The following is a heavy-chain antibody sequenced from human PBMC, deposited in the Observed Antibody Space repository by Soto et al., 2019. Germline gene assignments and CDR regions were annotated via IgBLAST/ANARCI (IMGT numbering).Heavy chain of an antibody. CDR2: ISYDGSNK. D-gene: IGHD6-19*01. J-gene: IGHJ6*02. CDR1: EFIFRGGG. Sequence: PACCTRKSVAAAEFIFRGGGRIWVRKNPGKGLEWVAVISYDGSNKYYADSVKGRFTISRDNSKNTMYLQMNSLRAEDTAVYYCAKDWSSGWFGYDYYGMDVRAQGTTVPVSS. V-gene: IGHV3-30*18. CDR3: AKDWSSGWFGYDYYGMDV.